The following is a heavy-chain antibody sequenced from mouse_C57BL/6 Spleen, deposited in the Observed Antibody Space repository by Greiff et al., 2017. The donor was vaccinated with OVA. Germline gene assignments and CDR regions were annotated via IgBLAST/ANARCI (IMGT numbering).Heavy chain of an antibody. CDR2: IDPENGDT. CDR3: TYGNPWFAY. J-gene: IGHJ3*01. V-gene: IGHV14-4*01. Sequence: EVQLQQSGAELVRPGASVKSSCTASGFNIKDDYMHWVKQRPEQGLEWIGWIDPENGDTEYASKFQGKATITADTSSNTAYLQLSSLTSEDTAVYYCTYGNPWFAYWGQGTLVTVSA. D-gene: IGHD2-1*01. CDR1: GFNIKDDY.